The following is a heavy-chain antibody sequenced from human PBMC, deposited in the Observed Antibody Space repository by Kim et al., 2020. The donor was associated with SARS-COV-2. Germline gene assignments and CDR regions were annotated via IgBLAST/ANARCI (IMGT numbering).Heavy chain of an antibody. D-gene: IGHD2-8*01. CDR1: GGSFSGYY. Sequence: SETLSLTCAVYGGSFSGYYWSWIRQPPGKGLEWIGEINHSGSTNYNPSLKSRVTISVDTSKNQFSLKLSSVTAADTAVYYCARTLRETPLKYHRYYYYMDVWGKGTTVTVSS. J-gene: IGHJ6*03. CDR3: ARTLRETPLKYHRYYYYMDV. V-gene: IGHV4-34*01. CDR2: INHSGST.